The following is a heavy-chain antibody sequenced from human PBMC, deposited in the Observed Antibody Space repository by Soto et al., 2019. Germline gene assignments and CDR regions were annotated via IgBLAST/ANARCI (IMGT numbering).Heavy chain of an antibody. D-gene: IGHD6-19*01. CDR1: GGTLNKHA. V-gene: IGHV1-69*01. J-gene: IGHJ3*01. CDR3: ARGGTSGWLKGAYDV. Sequence: QVQLVQSGAEVKKPGSSVKVSCRASGGTLNKHAITWVRRAPGQGLEWLGGIIPMFGIPNYPQKFQGRVTITADDSTNTSHMELIGLTSDDTAVYYCARGGTSGWLKGAYDVCGQGTMVTVSS. CDR2: IIPMFGIP.